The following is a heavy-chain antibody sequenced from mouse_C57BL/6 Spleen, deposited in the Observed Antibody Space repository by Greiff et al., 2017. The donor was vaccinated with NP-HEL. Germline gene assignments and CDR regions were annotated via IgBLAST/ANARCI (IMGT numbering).Heavy chain of an antibody. D-gene: IGHD4-1*01. V-gene: IGHV1-69*01. J-gene: IGHJ2*01. Sequence: QVQLQQPGAELVMPGASVKLSCKASGYTFTSYWMHWVKQRPGQGLEWIGEIDPSDSYTNYNKKFKGKSTLTVDKSSSTAYMQLNSLTSEDSAVYYCARKTGYYFDYWGQGTTLTVSS. CDR1: GYTFTSYW. CDR2: IDPSDSYT. CDR3: ARKTGYYFDY.